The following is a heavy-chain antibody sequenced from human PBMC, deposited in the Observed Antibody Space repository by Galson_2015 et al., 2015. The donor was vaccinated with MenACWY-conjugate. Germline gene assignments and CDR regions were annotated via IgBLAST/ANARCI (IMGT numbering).Heavy chain of an antibody. CDR1: GFTFSSYA. CDR2: ISGSTGGT. D-gene: IGHD2-8*01. J-gene: IGHJ3*02. CDR3: AKDQPAYCTNGVCYLVWAFDI. Sequence: SLRLSCAASGFTFSSYAMSWVRQAPGKGLEWVSAISGSTGGTYYADSVKGRFTISRDNSKNTLYLQINSLRAEDTAVYYCAKDQPAYCTNGVCYLVWAFDIWGQGTMVTVSS. V-gene: IGHV3-23*01.